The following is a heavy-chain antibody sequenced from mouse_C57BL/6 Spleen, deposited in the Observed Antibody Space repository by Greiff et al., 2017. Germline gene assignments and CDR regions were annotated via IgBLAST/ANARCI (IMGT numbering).Heavy chain of an antibody. CDR3: ARALYYGSSWDFAY. CDR2: IYPGDGDT. J-gene: IGHJ2*01. D-gene: IGHD1-1*01. V-gene: IGHV1-82*01. Sequence: VQLQQSGPELVKPGASVKISCKASGYAFSSSWMHWVKQRPGKGLEWIGRIYPGDGDTNYNGKFKGKATLTADKSSSPAYMQLNSLTSEDSAVXVCARALYYGSSWDFAYWGQGTTLTVSS. CDR1: GYAFSSSW.